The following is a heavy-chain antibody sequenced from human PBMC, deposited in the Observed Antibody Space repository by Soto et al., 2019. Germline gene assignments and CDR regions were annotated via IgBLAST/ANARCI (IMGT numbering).Heavy chain of an antibody. CDR3: ARVVGAAGTTGVWDY. Sequence: NPSETLSLTCAISGDSVSSNSAAWNWIRQSPSRGLEWLGRTYYRSKWYNDYAVSVKSRITINPDTSKNQFSLQLNSVTPEDTAVYYCARVVGAAGTTGVWDYWGQGTLVTVSS. CDR1: GDSVSSNSAA. D-gene: IGHD6-13*01. J-gene: IGHJ4*02. CDR2: TYYRSKWYN. V-gene: IGHV6-1*01.